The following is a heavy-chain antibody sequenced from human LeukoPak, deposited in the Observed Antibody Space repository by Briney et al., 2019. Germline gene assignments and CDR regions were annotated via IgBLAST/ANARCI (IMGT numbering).Heavy chain of an antibody. V-gene: IGHV4-34*01. D-gene: IGHD3-16*01. CDR3: ARGWIMITFGGVFFYY. CDR2: IHHSGST. J-gene: IGHJ4*02. CDR1: GGSFSGYY. Sequence: SETLSLTCAVYGGSFSGYYWSWIRQPPGKGLEWIGEIHHSGSTNYNPSLKSRVTISVDTSKNQFSLKLSSVTAADTAVYYCARGWIMITFGGVFFYYWGQGTLVTVSP.